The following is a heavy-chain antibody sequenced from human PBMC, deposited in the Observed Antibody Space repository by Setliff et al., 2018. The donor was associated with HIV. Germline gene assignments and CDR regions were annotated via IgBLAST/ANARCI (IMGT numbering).Heavy chain of an antibody. Sequence: ASVKVSCKASGYAFTSYAMHWMRQAPGQRLEWMGWINAGNGNTKYSQKFQDRVTITRDTSASTAYMELRLRSEDTAVYYCARTLFPSSSLFSNWGQGTLVTVS. D-gene: IGHD6-13*01. CDR1: GYAFTSYA. V-gene: IGHV1-3*01. CDR3: ARTLFPSSSLFSN. CDR2: INAGNGNT. J-gene: IGHJ4*02.